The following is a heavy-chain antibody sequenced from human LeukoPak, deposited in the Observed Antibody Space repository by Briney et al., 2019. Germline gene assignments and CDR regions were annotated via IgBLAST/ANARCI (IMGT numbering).Heavy chain of an antibody. Sequence: GGSLRLSCAASGFTVSSNYMSWVRQAPGKGLEWVSVIYSGGSTYYADSVKGRFTISRDNSKNMLYLQMNSLRAEDTAVYYCASFSSSWYRDGMDVWGQGTTVTVSS. J-gene: IGHJ6*02. D-gene: IGHD6-13*01. V-gene: IGHV3-53*01. CDR3: ASFSSSWYRDGMDV. CDR2: IYSGGST. CDR1: GFTVSSNY.